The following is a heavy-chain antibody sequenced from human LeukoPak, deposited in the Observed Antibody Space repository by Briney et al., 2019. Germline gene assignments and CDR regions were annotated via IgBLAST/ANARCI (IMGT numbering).Heavy chain of an antibody. Sequence: ASVKVSCKTSGYTFTTYYVHWVRRAPGQGLDWMGVIKPEGGTTIYAQKFQGRVTLTRDTSTSTVYMDLTSLRSEDTAVYYCARLEGITATMGDWGQGTLVTVSS. J-gene: IGHJ4*02. CDR1: GYTFTTYY. CDR2: IKPEGGTT. V-gene: IGHV1-46*01. CDR3: ARLEGITATMGD. D-gene: IGHD5-12*01.